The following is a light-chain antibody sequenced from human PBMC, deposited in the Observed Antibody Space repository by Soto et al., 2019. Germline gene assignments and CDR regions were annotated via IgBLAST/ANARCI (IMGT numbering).Light chain of an antibody. CDR3: QQADSFPLT. CDR1: QGISRL. Sequence: DIQMTQSPSSVSASVGDRVTITCRASQGISRLLAWYQQKPGKAPNLLIHAASRLQGGVPSRFSGRGSGTDFTLTISSLQPEDCATYYCQQADSFPLTFGGGTRVEIK. J-gene: IGKJ4*01. V-gene: IGKV1-12*01. CDR2: AAS.